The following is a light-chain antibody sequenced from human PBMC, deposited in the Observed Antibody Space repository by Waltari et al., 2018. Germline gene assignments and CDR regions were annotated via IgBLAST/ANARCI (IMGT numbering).Light chain of an antibody. J-gene: IGKJ2*01. CDR3: QQYYSTLMYT. CDR2: WAS. Sequence: DIVMTQSPDSLAVSLGERPTINCKSSQSVLYSSNNKNYLAWYQQKPGQPPKLLIYWASTRESGVPDRFSGSGSGTDFTLTISSLQAGDVAVYYCQQYYSTLMYTFGQGTKLEIK. V-gene: IGKV4-1*01. CDR1: QSVLYSSNNKNY.